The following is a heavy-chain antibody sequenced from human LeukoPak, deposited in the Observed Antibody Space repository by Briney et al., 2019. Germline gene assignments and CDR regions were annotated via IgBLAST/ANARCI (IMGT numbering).Heavy chain of an antibody. CDR3: AREVINTESYFLFCDY. CDR2: ISPNSGGT. Sequence: ASVKVSCKASGYTFLGYYIHWVRQAPGQGLEWMGWISPNSGGTNYAQRFQGRVTMTRDTSINTAYVELSSLTSDDAAVYYCAREVINTESYFLFCDYWGQGTLVTVSS. J-gene: IGHJ4*02. CDR1: GYTFLGYY. V-gene: IGHV1-2*02. D-gene: IGHD2/OR15-2a*01.